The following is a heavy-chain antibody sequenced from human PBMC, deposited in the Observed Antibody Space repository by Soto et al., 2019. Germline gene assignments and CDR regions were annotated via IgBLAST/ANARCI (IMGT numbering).Heavy chain of an antibody. J-gene: IGHJ5*02. CDR3: ARWWSGSRKGFDP. CDR1: GGSISSGDYY. D-gene: IGHD3-3*01. V-gene: IGHV4-31*03. CDR2: IYYSGST. Sequence: QVQLQESGPGLVKPSQTLSLTCTVSGGSISSGDYYWSWIRQHPGKGLEWIGYIYYSGSTYYNPTLKCRVTISVDTSKNQFSLKVSSVTAADTAVYYCARWWSGSRKGFDPWGQGTLVTVSS.